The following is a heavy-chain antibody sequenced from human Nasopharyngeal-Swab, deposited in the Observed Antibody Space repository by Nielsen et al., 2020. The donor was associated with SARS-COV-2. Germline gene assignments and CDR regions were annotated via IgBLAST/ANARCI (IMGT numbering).Heavy chain of an antibody. Sequence: GESLKISCEASGFTFSSYSMNWVRQAPGKGLEGVSYISGSGSTIYYADSVKGRFTMSRDNAKNSVYLQMNSLRAEDTAVYYCARDDSSGYYGYWGQGTLVTVSS. V-gene: IGHV3-48*04. J-gene: IGHJ4*02. D-gene: IGHD3-22*01. CDR1: GFTFSSYS. CDR2: ISGSGSTI. CDR3: ARDDSSGYYGY.